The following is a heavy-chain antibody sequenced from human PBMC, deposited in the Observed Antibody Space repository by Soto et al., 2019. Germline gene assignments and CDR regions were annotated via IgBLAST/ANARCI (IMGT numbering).Heavy chain of an antibody. CDR1: GYTFTKFW. D-gene: IGHD2-21*01. J-gene: IGHJ5*02. Sequence: PGESMKISCKGSGYTFTKFWDAWVRQMPGKGLELMGFIYPADSDTNYSQSFHGQVTISADKSSNTAYLQWSGLRASDTAMYFCGGRHLDRNPYFYYHTWGQGTLVTVSS. V-gene: IGHV5-51*01. CDR3: GGRHLDRNPYFYYHT. CDR2: IYPADSDT.